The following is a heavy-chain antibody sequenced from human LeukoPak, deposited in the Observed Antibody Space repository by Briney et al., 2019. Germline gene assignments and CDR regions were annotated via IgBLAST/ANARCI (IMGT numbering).Heavy chain of an antibody. Sequence: PGGSLRLSCAASGFTFSTYSMNWVRQAPGKGLEWVSYISSSSSTIYYADSVKGRSTISRDNAKNSLYLQMSSLRAEDTAVYYCARGGGSSVAGFDYWGQGTLVTVSS. V-gene: IGHV3-48*04. J-gene: IGHJ4*02. CDR2: ISSSSSTI. CDR1: GFTFSTYS. D-gene: IGHD6-19*01. CDR3: ARGGGSSVAGFDY.